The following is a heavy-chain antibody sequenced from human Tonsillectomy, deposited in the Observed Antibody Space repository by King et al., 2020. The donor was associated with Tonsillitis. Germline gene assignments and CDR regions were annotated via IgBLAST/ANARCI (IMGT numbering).Heavy chain of an antibody. D-gene: IGHD3-16*02. CDR3: ARGWGSYDYSWGSYRDYYFDY. V-gene: IGHV4-59*01. J-gene: IGHJ4*02. Sequence: QLQESGPGLVKPSETLSLTCTVSGGSISSYYWSWIRQPPGKGLEWIGYIYYSGSTNYNPSLKSRVTISVDTSKNQFSLKLSSVAAADTAVYYCARGWGSYDYSWGSYRDYYFDYWGQGTLVTVSS. CDR1: GGSISSYY. CDR2: IYYSGST.